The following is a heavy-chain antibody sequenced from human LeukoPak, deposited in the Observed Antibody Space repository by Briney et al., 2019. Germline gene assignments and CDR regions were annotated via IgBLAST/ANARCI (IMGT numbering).Heavy chain of an antibody. J-gene: IGHJ3*02. CDR2: IYHSGSP. D-gene: IGHD1-1*01. CDR3: AIPRTIGTAYDAFDI. V-gene: IGHV4-38-2*01. Sequence: SETLSLTCAVSGYSTSSGYYWGWIRQPPGKGLEWIGSIYHSGSPYYTPSHKSRVTTSVDTTKSQSALKLSSVPAANTGMYYCAIPRTIGTAYDAFDIWGQGTMVTVSS. CDR1: GYSTSSGYY.